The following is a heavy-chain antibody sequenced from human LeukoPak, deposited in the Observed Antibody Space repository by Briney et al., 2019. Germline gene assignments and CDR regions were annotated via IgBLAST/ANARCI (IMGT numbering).Heavy chain of an antibody. CDR3: ARLFSSSSGRAFDI. CDR1: GGSINSFY. CDR2: IYGSGST. D-gene: IGHD6-6*01. V-gene: IGHV4-59*01. J-gene: IGHJ3*02. Sequence: SETLSLTCNVSGGSINSFYWSWIRQPPGKGLEWIGYIYGSGSTNYNPSLKSRATISVDTSKNQFSLRLNSVTAADTAVYYCARLFSSSSGRAFDIWGQGTIVTVSS.